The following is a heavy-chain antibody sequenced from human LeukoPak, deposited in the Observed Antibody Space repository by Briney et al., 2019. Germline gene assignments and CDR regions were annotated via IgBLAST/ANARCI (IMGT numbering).Heavy chain of an antibody. Sequence: PLETLSLTCTVSGDSNSFSDYYWGWIRRTPGKGLEWIGNVYYTEMTYYNPSLESRVAIFIDTSKRQFSLNLRSVTAADTAIYYCARVSIVLSDNWFGPWGQGILVTVSS. CDR1: GDSNSFSDYY. CDR2: VYYTEMT. D-gene: IGHD2-15*01. CDR3: ARVSIVLSDNWFGP. J-gene: IGHJ5*02. V-gene: IGHV4-39*01.